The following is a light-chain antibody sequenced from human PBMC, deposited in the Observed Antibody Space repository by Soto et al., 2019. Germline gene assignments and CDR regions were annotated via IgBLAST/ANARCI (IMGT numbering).Light chain of an antibody. CDR2: DVS. CDR1: SSDIGDYNY. J-gene: IGLJ1*01. Sequence: QSVLTQPASVSGSPGQSITISCVGTSSDIGDYNYVSWYQQHPGKVPKVIIYDVSNRPSGVSYRFSATKSGNTASLTISGLQAEDEADYYCCSYTRGGTLIFGTGTMVTVL. V-gene: IGLV2-14*01. CDR3: CSYTRGGTLI.